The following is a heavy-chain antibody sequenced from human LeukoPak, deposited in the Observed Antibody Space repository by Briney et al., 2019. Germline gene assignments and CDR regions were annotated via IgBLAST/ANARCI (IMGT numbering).Heavy chain of an antibody. CDR2: IYHTGST. D-gene: IGHD3-16*01. Sequence: SETLSLTCTVSNGSITPYYWSWIPQPPGKGLEWIGHIYHTGSTNYNPSLKSRVTISLDTSKNQFSLELSSVTAADTAVYYCARGLSWGVAFAIWGQGTGVTVSS. V-gene: IGHV4-59*12. CDR3: ARGLSWGVAFAI. CDR1: NGSITPYY. J-gene: IGHJ3*02.